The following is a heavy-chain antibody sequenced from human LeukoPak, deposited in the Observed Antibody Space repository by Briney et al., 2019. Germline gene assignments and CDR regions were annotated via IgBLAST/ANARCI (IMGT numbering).Heavy chain of an antibody. V-gene: IGHV3-7*01. D-gene: IGHD3-9*01. CDR3: ARGGARYLDS. CDR1: GFSFSSYT. CDR2: MKEDGSDI. Sequence: GGSLRLSCVASGFSFSSYTMSWVRQAPGKGLEWVAKMKEDGSDIHYVDSVKGRFTICRGNAKNSLCLQMSSLRVEDTAVYYCARGGARYLDSWGQGILVTVSS. J-gene: IGHJ4*02.